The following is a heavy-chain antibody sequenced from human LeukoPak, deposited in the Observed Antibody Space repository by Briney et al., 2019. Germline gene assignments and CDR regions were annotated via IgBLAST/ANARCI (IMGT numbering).Heavy chain of an antibody. V-gene: IGHV3-23*01. J-gene: IGHJ6*03. CDR1: GFTSTGFA. CDR3: AKMKGHPLPKFYMYV. Sequence: GGSLRLSCAPSGFTSTGFAMSWVRRPPGKGREWVSAIRGSGDNTIYAGCVKGRFTISRDNSKNPLYLKRNGLKPEDTAIYYWAKMKGHPLPKFYMYVWGEGTTVTVSS. CDR2: IRGSGDNT.